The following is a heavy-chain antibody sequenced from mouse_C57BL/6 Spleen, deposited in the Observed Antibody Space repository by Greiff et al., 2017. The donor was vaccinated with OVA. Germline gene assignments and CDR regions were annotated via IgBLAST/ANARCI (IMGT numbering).Heavy chain of an antibody. V-gene: IGHV7-3*01. CDR2: IRNKANGYTT. Sequence: EVMLVESGGGLVQPGGSLSLSCAASGFTFTDYYMSWVRQPPGKALEWLGFIRNKANGYTTEYSASVKGRFTITSDTSQSILYLQMNALRAEDSATYDCARVHSYDCGCSSYGYFDVWGTGTTVTVSS. J-gene: IGHJ1*03. CDR3: ARVHSYDCGCSSYGYFDV. D-gene: IGHD1-1*01. CDR1: GFTFTDYY.